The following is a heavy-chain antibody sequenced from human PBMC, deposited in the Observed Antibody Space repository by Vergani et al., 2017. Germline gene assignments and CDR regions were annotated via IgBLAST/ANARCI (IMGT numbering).Heavy chain of an antibody. D-gene: IGHD3-22*01. CDR1: GFTFSSYA. CDR2: ISSNGGST. Sequence: EVQLVESGGGLVQPGGSLRLSCAASGFTFSSYAMHWVRQAPGKGLDYVSAISSNGGSTYYANSVKGRFTISRDNAKNTLYLQMGSLRAEDMAVYYCARDPDPYYYDSSGYSDAFDIWGQGTMVTVSS. V-gene: IGHV3-64*01. J-gene: IGHJ3*02. CDR3: ARDPDPYYYDSSGYSDAFDI.